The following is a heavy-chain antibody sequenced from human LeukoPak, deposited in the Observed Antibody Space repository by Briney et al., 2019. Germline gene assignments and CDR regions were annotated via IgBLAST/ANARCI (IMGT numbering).Heavy chain of an antibody. Sequence: GESLKISFKGSGYSFTTNWIGWVRQMPGKGLEWMGIIYPGDSETRYSPSFQGQVTISADKSISTAYVQWSSLKASDTAMYYCVRSRGYSYGYSYYFDYWGQGTLVTVSS. CDR1: GYSFTTNW. CDR2: IYPGDSET. D-gene: IGHD5-18*01. CDR3: VRSRGYSYGYSYYFDY. J-gene: IGHJ4*02. V-gene: IGHV5-51*01.